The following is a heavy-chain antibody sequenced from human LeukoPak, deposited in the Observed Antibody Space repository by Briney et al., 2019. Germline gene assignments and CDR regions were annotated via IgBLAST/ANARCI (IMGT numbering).Heavy chain of an antibody. D-gene: IGHD3-9*01. Sequence: GESLKISCKGSGYSFTIYWIGWVRQMPGKGLEGMGMIYHGDSDTRYSPSFQGPVNITADKSISNAYLQWSSLKASDTAMYYCAKTYDILTGYYTYYFDYWGQGTLVTVSS. CDR2: IYHGDSDT. CDR1: GYSFTIYW. CDR3: AKTYDILTGYYTYYFDY. V-gene: IGHV5-51*01. J-gene: IGHJ4*02.